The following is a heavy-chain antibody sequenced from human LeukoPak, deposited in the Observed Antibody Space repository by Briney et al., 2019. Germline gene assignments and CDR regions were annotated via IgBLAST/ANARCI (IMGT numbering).Heavy chain of an antibody. CDR1: GGTFSSYA. CDR3: ARDSEDSSGYSRPYNWFDP. J-gene: IGHJ5*02. D-gene: IGHD3-22*01. V-gene: IGHV1-69*13. Sequence: SVKVSCKASGGTFSSYAISWVRQAPGQGLEWMGGIIPIFGTANYAQKFQGRVTITADESTSTAYMELSSLGSEDTAVYYCARDSEDSSGYSRPYNWFDPWGQGTLVTVSS. CDR2: IIPIFGTA.